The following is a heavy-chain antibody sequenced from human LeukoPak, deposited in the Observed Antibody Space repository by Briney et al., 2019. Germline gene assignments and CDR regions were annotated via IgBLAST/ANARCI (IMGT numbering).Heavy chain of an antibody. D-gene: IGHD5-12*01. CDR3: ARVGYSGYDNRGSFDY. J-gene: IGHJ4*02. V-gene: IGHV4-59*01. Sequence: PSETLSLTCTVSGGSISSYYWSWIRQPPGKGLEWIGYIYYSGSTNYNPSLKSRVTISVDTSKNQFSLKLSPVTAADTAVYYCARVGYSGYDNRGSFDYWGQGTLVTVSS. CDR2: IYYSGST. CDR1: GGSISSYY.